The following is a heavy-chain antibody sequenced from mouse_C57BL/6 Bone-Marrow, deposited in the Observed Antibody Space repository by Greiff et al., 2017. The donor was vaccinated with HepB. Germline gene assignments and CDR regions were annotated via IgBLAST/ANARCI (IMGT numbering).Heavy chain of an antibody. V-gene: IGHV5-2*03. J-gene: IGHJ1*03. Sequence: DVKLVESGGGLVQPGESLKLSCESNEYEFPSHDMSWVRKTPEKRLELVAAINSDGGSTYYPDTMERRFIISRDNTKKTLYLQMSSLRSEDTALYYCARRVYGSFYWYFDVWGTGTTVTVSS. CDR1: EYEFPSHD. CDR3: ARRVYGSFYWYFDV. CDR2: INSDGGST. D-gene: IGHD1-1*01.